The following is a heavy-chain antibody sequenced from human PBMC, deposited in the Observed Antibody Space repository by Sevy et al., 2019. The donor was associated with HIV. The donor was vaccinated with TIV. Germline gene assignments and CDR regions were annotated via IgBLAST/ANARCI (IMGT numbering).Heavy chain of an antibody. D-gene: IGHD2-2*01. J-gene: IGHJ3*02. V-gene: IGHV3-53*01. CDR2: IYSGGST. CDR1: GFTVSSNY. Sequence: GGSLRLSCAASGFTVSSNYMSWVHQAPGKGLEWVSVIYSGGSTYYADSVKGRFTISRDNSKNTLYLQMNSLRAEDTAVYYCARGTLGPAAFDIRGQGTMVTVSS. CDR3: ARGTLGPAAFDI.